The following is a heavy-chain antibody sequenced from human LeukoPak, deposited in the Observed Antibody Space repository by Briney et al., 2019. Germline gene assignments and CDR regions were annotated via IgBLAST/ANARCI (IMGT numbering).Heavy chain of an antibody. CDR2: IYHSGST. V-gene: IGHV4-59*04. CDR3: ARGFGLYYYDSNGYYYFDY. CDR1: GGSISSYY. D-gene: IGHD3-22*01. J-gene: IGHJ4*02. Sequence: SETLSLTCTVSGGSISSYYWSWIRQPPGKGLEWIGSIYHSGSTYYNPSLKSRVTISVDTSKNQFSLKLSSVTAADTAVYYCARGFGLYYYDSNGYYYFDYWGQGTLVTVSS.